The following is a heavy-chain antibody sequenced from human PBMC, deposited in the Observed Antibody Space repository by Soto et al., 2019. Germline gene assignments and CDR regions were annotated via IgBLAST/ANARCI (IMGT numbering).Heavy chain of an antibody. CDR1: GGSISSGGYY. D-gene: IGHD3-22*01. J-gene: IGHJ5*02. CDR3: ARDLYYYDSSGYYP. V-gene: IGHV4-31*03. Sequence: SETLSLTCTVSGGSISSGGYYWSWIRQHPGKGLEWIGYIYYSGSTYYNPSLKSRVTISVDTSKNQFSLKLSSVTAADTAVYYCARDLYYYDSSGYYPWGQGTLVTVSS. CDR2: IYYSGST.